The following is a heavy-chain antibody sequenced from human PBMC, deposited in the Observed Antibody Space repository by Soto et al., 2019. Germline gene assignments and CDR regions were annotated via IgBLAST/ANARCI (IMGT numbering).Heavy chain of an antibody. CDR3: ARSSSSAFDI. V-gene: IGHV3-7*01. Sequence: GGSLRLSCAASGFTCSDYWMSWVRQAPGKGLEWVANIKQDGSERYYVESVKGRFTISRDDAKNSLSLQMDSLGVEDTAVYYCARSSSSAFDIWGQGTMVTVSS. J-gene: IGHJ3*02. CDR2: IKQDGSER. CDR1: GFTCSDYW. D-gene: IGHD2-2*01.